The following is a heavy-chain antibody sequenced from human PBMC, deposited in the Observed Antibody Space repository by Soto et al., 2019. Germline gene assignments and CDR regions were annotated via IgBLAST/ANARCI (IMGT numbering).Heavy chain of an antibody. J-gene: IGHJ6*02. Sequence: SETLSLTCAVYGGSFSGYYWSWIRQPPGKGLEWIGEINHSGSTNYNPSLKSRVTISVDTSKNQFSLKLSSVTAADTAVYYCARLRGYCSSTSCYKLSYYYYGMDVWGQGTTVTVSS. CDR1: GGSFSGYY. D-gene: IGHD2-2*03. CDR2: INHSGST. CDR3: ARLRGYCSSTSCYKLSYYYYGMDV. V-gene: IGHV4-34*01.